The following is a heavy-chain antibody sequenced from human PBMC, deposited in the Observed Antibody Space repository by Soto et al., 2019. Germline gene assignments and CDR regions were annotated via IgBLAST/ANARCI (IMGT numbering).Heavy chain of an antibody. D-gene: IGHD6-13*01. CDR2: INHSGST. CDR3: ARGRDSSSWFDY. Sequence: QVQLQQWGAGLLKPSETLSLTCAVYGGSFSGYYWSWIRQPPGKGLEWIGEINHSGSTNYNPSLKSRVTISVDTSKNQFSLKLSSVTAADTAVYYCARGRDSSSWFDYWGQVTLVTVSS. CDR1: GGSFSGYY. V-gene: IGHV4-34*01. J-gene: IGHJ4*02.